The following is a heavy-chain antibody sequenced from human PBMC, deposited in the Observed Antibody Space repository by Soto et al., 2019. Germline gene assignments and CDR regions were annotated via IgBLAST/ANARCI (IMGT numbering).Heavy chain of an antibody. CDR2: ISAYNGNT. V-gene: IGHV1-18*01. D-gene: IGHD5-18*01. CDR1: GYTFTSYG. Sequence: ASVKVSCKASGYTFTSYGISWVRQAPGQGLEWMGWISAYNGNTNYAQKLQGRVTMTTDTSTSTAYMELRSLRSDDTAVYYCARDNVDTAMVHYYYGMDVWGQGTTVTVSS. CDR3: ARDNVDTAMVHYYYGMDV. J-gene: IGHJ6*02.